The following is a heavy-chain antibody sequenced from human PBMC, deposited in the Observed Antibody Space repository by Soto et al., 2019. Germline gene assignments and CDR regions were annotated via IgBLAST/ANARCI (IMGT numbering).Heavy chain of an antibody. D-gene: IGHD3-16*01. CDR1: GFTVSSNY. V-gene: IGHV3-53*01. CDR3: ARAQGFT. CDR2: IYSGGST. Sequence: GGSLTLSCAASGFTVSSNYMSWVRQAPGKGLEWVSVIYSGGSTYYADSVQGRFTISRDNSKNTLFLQMNNLRAEDTAVYYCARAQGFTWGQGTLVTVSS. J-gene: IGHJ4*02.